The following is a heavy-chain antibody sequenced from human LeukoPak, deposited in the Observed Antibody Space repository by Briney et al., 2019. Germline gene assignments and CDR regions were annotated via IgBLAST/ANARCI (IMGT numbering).Heavy chain of an antibody. CDR1: GFTFSSYG. Sequence: GGSLRLSCAASGFTFSSYGMHWVRQAPGKGLEWVAVIWYDGSNKYYADSVKGRFTISRDNSKNTLYLQMNSLRAEDTAVYYCARDKNSADVMSWFDPWGQGTLVTVSS. CDR3: ARDKNSADVMSWFDP. J-gene: IGHJ5*02. V-gene: IGHV3-33*01. D-gene: IGHD3-16*01. CDR2: IWYDGSNK.